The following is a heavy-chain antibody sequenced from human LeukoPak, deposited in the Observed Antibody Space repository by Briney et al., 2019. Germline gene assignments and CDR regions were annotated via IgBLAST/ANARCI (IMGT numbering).Heavy chain of an antibody. Sequence: PGGSLRLSCAASGFIFSNYGMHWVRQAPGKGLEWVAVISYDGSNKYYADSVKGRFTISRDNSKNTLYLQMNSLRAEDTAVYYCAKDNRWGSHYYYYGMDVWGQGTTVTVSS. D-gene: IGHD1-14*01. J-gene: IGHJ6*02. CDR2: ISYDGSNK. CDR1: GFIFSNYG. CDR3: AKDNRWGSHYYYYGMDV. V-gene: IGHV3-30*18.